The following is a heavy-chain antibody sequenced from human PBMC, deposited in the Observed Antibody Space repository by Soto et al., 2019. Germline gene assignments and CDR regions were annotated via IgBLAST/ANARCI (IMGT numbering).Heavy chain of an antibody. D-gene: IGHD6-13*01. J-gene: IGHJ6*03. CDR2: IKQDGSEK. V-gene: IGHV3-7*01. Sequence: GGSLRLSCAASGFTFSSYWMSWVRQAPGKGLEWVANIKQDGSEKYYVDSVKGRFTISRDNAKNSLYLQMNSLRAEDTAVYYCARDNSVVAAAAIYYYYMDVWGKGTTVTVSS. CDR3: ARDNSVVAAAAIYYYYMDV. CDR1: GFTFSSYW.